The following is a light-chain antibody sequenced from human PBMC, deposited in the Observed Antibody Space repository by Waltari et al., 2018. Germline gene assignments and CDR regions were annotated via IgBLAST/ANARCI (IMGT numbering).Light chain of an antibody. CDR1: SSDVGAYNY. Sequence: QSALTQPASVSGSPGQSITIPCTGTSSDVGAYNYVSWYQQHPGKAPKLMIYEVTNRPSGVSNRFSGSKSGNTASLIISGLQAEDEADYYCSSYTSRTTEIFGGGTKLTVL. CDR2: EVT. J-gene: IGLJ2*01. CDR3: SSYTSRTTEI. V-gene: IGLV2-14*01.